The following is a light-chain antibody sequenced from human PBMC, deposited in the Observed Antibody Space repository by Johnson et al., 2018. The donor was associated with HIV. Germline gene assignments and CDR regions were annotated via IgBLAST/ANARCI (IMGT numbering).Light chain of an antibody. Sequence: QAVLTQPPSVSAAPGQKVTISCSGSSSNIGKNYVSWYQQLPGTAPKLLIYENTKRPSGIPDRFSGSKSGTSATLGITGLQTGDEADYYCGTWDSSLSAGWVFGTGTKVTVL. CDR1: SSNIGKNY. CDR2: ENT. J-gene: IGLJ1*01. CDR3: GTWDSSLSAGWV. V-gene: IGLV1-51*02.